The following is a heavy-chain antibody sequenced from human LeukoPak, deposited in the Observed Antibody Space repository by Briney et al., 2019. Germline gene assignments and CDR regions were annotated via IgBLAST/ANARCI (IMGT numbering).Heavy chain of an antibody. CDR3: ARVPYNYYYYYMDV. J-gene: IGHJ6*03. CDR1: GGSISSSSYY. D-gene: IGHD4-11*01. CDR2: TYYSGST. V-gene: IGHV4-39*01. Sequence: SETLSLTCTVSGGSISSSSYYWGWIRQPPGKGLEWIGSTYYSGSTYYNPSLKSRVTISVDTSKNQFSLKLSSVTAADTAVYYCARVPYNYYYYYMDVWGKGTTVTVSS.